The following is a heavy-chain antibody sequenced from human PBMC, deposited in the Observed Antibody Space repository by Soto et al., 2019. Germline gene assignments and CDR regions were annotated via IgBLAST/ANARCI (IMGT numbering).Heavy chain of an antibody. V-gene: IGHV3-30*03. J-gene: IGHJ4*02. Sequence: AGGSLRLSCAASGFTFSSYGMHWVRQAPGKGLEWGAVISYDGSNKYYADSVKGRFTISRDNSKNTLYLQMNSLRAEDTAVYYCARYYYDSSGYYERGRGYFDYWGQGTLVTVSS. D-gene: IGHD3-22*01. CDR2: ISYDGSNK. CDR1: GFTFSSYG. CDR3: ARYYYDSSGYYERGRGYFDY.